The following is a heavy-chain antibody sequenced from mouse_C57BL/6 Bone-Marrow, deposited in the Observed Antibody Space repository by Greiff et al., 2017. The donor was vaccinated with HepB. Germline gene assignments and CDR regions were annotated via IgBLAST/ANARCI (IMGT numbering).Heavy chain of an antibody. J-gene: IGHJ2*01. CDR3: ASLRPYYFDD. D-gene: IGHD1-2*01. Sequence: VQLQQSGPELVKPGASVKISCKASGYTFTDYYMNWVKQSHGKSLEWIGDINPNNGGTSYNQKFKGKATLTVDKSSSTAYMELRSLTSEDSAVYYCASLRPYYFDDWGKGTTLTVSS. CDR2: INPNNGGT. V-gene: IGHV1-26*01. CDR1: GYTFTDYY.